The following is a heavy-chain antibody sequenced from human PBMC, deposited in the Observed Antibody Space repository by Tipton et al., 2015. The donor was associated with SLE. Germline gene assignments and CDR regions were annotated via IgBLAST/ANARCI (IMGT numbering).Heavy chain of an antibody. J-gene: IGHJ3*01. Sequence: TLSLTCTVSGGSISNGESYWNWIRQHPGKGLEWIAYIFYTGTTYYNPSLKSRVTISIDTSKNQFSLKLISVTAADPAVYYCARGVPTFSSSRRAFDVWGQGTLVTVSS. CDR2: IFYTGTT. V-gene: IGHV4-30-4*08. CDR3: ARGVPTFSSSRRAFDV. CDR1: GGSISNGESY. D-gene: IGHD6-13*01.